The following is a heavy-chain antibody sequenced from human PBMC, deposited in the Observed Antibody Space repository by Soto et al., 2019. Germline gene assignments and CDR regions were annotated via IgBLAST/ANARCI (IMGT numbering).Heavy chain of an antibody. CDR2: ISFDGTNK. V-gene: IGHV3-30-3*01. CDR1: GFTFSSHA. Sequence: QAGGSLRLSCAATGFTFSSHAMNWVRQAPGKGLEWVSVISFDGTNKYYAESVRGRYTISRDNSKNVLYLDMNSLRPYDTAIYYCARAHGPYYDSSYYGLARNYFDYWGQGALVTVSS. D-gene: IGHD3-22*01. J-gene: IGHJ4*02. CDR3: ARAHGPYYDSSYYGLARNYFDY.